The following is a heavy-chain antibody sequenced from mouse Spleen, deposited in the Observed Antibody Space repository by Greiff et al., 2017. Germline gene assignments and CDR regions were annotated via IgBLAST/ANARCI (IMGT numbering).Heavy chain of an antibody. J-gene: IGHJ2*01. CDR2: INPYNGGT. V-gene: IGHV1-19*01. CDR3: ARSGGYRFDY. CDR1: GYTFTDYY. D-gene: IGHD1-1*02. Sequence: EVQLQQSGPVLVKPGASVKMSCKASGYTFTDYYMNWVKQSHGKSLEWIGVINPYNGGTSYNQKFKGKATLTVDKSSSTAYMELNSLTSEDSAVYYCARSGGYRFDYWGQGTTLTVSS.